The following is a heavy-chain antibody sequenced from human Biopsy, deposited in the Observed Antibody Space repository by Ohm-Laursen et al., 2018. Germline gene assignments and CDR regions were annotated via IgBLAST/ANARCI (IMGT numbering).Heavy chain of an antibody. CDR1: GGSFSGYY. Sequence: SDTLSLTCAVYGGSFSGYYWSWIRQPSGKGLEWIGEINHRGSTNYNPSLKSRVTISVDTSKNQFSLKLRSVTAADTAVYYCARAVDYYDPYYYYGLDVWGQGTTVTVSS. D-gene: IGHD3-16*01. CDR2: INHRGST. V-gene: IGHV4-34*01. J-gene: IGHJ6*02. CDR3: ARAVDYYDPYYYYGLDV.